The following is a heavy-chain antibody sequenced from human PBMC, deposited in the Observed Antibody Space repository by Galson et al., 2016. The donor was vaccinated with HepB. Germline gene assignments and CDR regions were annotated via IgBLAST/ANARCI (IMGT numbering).Heavy chain of an antibody. Sequence: SLRLSCAASGFSVTHYAMNWVRQAPGKGLEWVAIIWNDGYTKYYADSVEGRFSVARDTSKNTVYLQMDSLGVDDTAMYYCARDGPVNDHYITCGHYYYVLDFWGQGSLVTVSS. CDR3: ARDGPVNDHYITCGHYYYVLDF. D-gene: IGHD3-10*02. J-gene: IGHJ4*02. CDR1: GFSVTHYA. V-gene: IGHV3-33*01. CDR2: IWNDGYTK.